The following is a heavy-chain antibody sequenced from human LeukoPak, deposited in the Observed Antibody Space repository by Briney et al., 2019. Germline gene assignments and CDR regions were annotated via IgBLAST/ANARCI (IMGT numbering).Heavy chain of an antibody. CDR1: GGSISSGGYY. CDR3: ARGGDDYGDYDHR. Sequence: SQTLSLTCTVSGGSISSGGYYWSWIRQHPRKGLEWIGYIYYSGSTYYNPSLKSRVTISVDTSKNQFSLKLSSVTAADTAVYYCARGGDDYGDYDHRWGQGTLVTVSS. D-gene: IGHD4-17*01. J-gene: IGHJ4*02. V-gene: IGHV4-31*03. CDR2: IYYSGST.